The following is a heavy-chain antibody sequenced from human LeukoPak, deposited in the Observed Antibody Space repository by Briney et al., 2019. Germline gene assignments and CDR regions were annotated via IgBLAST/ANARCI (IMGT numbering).Heavy chain of an antibody. CDR2: ISGSGGST. CDR3: AKARYDSSGYYLDY. V-gene: IGHV3-23*01. D-gene: IGHD3-22*01. Sequence: PGGSLRLSCAASGFTFSSYAMSWVRQAPGKGLEWVSAISGSGGSTYYADSVKGRFTISRDSSKNTLYLQMNSLRAEDTAVYYCAKARYDSSGYYLDYWGQGTLVTVSS. CDR1: GFTFSSYA. J-gene: IGHJ4*02.